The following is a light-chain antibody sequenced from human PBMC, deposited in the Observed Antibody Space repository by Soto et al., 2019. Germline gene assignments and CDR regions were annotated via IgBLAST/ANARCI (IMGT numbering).Light chain of an antibody. Sequence: EIIMTQSPTTLSVSPAERATLSCMASQSVSSNLAWYQQKAGQAPRLLMSGASGRDEGVADRFSGSGPGTDFTLTVDRVESEDFGVYLCEQYGDLGWTFGQGTKV. J-gene: IGKJ1*01. CDR3: EQYGDLGWT. CDR2: GAS. CDR1: QSVSSN. V-gene: IGKV3D-15*01.